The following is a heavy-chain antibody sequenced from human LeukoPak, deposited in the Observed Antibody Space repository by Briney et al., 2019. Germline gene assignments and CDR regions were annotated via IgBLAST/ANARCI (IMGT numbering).Heavy chain of an antibody. V-gene: IGHV4-34*01. J-gene: IGHJ4*02. CDR1: GGSFSGYY. CDR3: ARKELGDY. CDR2: INHSGST. Sequence: PSETLSLTCAVYGGSFSGYYWSWIRQPPGKGLEWIGEINHSGSTNYNPSLKSRVTISVDTSKNQFSLKLSSVTAADTAVYYCARKELGDYWGQGTLVTVSS. D-gene: IGHD3-10*01.